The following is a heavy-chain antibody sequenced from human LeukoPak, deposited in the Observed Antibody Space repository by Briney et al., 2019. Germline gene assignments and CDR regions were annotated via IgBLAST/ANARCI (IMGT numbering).Heavy chain of an antibody. CDR1: GFTFSNYW. D-gene: IGHD1-26*01. CDR3: ARDKSVGATPFDY. V-gene: IGHV3-7*05. Sequence: GGSLRLSCAASGFTFSNYWMGWVRQAPGKGLERVANIKQDGSEKYYVDSVKGRFTISRDNAKKSLYLQMNSLRAEDTAVYYSARDKSVGATPFDYWGQGTLVTVSS. CDR2: IKQDGSEK. J-gene: IGHJ4*02.